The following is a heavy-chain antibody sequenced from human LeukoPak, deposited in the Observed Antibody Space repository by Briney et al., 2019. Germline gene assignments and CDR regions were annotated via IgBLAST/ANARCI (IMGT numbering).Heavy chain of an antibody. Sequence: RASVKVSCKASGYTFTSYGISWVRQAPGQGLEWMGWITTYNGHTNYVQNLQGRVTMTTGTSTSTAYMELRSLRSDDTAVYYCARVTYCSSTSCPYYFDYWGQGTLVTVSS. D-gene: IGHD2-2*01. CDR3: ARVTYCSSTSCPYYFDY. CDR1: GYTFTSYG. V-gene: IGHV1-18*01. J-gene: IGHJ4*02. CDR2: ITTYNGHT.